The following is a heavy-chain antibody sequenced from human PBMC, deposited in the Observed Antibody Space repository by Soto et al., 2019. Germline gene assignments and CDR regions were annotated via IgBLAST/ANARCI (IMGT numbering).Heavy chain of an antibody. J-gene: IGHJ5*02. CDR3: ARERYNYDSSGYLYPPGWFDP. Sequence: RASVKVSCKASGYTFTSYGISWVRQAPGQGLEWMGWISAYNGNTNYAQKLQGRVTMTTDTSTSTAYMELRSLRSDDTAVYYCARERYNYDSSGYLYPPGWFDPWGQGTLVTVSS. CDR2: ISAYNGNT. V-gene: IGHV1-18*01. D-gene: IGHD3-22*01. CDR1: GYTFTSYG.